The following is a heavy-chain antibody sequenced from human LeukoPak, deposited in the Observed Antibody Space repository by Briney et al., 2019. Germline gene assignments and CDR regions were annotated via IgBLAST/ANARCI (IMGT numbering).Heavy chain of an antibody. CDR2: ISFDGSNK. CDR1: KFSFSDYA. CDR3: ARDLRWLQTFDH. V-gene: IGHV3-30-3*01. J-gene: IGHJ4*02. Sequence: GGSLRLSCAASKFSFSDYAMHWVRQAPGKGLEWVAIISFDGSNKNYGDSVKGRFTISRDNSRNTLYLQMNSLTAEDTAVYFCARDLRWLQTFDHWGQGSLVSVPS. D-gene: IGHD5-24*01.